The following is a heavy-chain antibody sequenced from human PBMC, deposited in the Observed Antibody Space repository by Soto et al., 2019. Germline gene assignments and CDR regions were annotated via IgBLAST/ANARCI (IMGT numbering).Heavy chain of an antibody. CDR1: GYSFTSYW. J-gene: IGHJ4*02. Sequence: GESLKISCKGSGYSFTSYWIGWVRQMPGEGLEWMGIIYPGDSDTRYSPSFQGQVTISVDKSISTAYLQWSSLKASDTAMYYCARQPDYNILTGYFYYFDHWGQGTLVTVSS. CDR2: IYPGDSDT. D-gene: IGHD3-9*01. CDR3: ARQPDYNILTGYFYYFDH. V-gene: IGHV5-51*01.